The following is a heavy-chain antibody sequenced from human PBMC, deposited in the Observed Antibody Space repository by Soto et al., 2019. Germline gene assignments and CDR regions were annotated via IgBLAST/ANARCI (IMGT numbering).Heavy chain of an antibody. CDR1: GSSLSTFD. CDR3: TRVGGYYGDYPNFDY. V-gene: IGHV4-59*01. J-gene: IGHJ4*02. Sequence: PSESLALTRSVSGSSLSTFDSSWIRKPPGKGLEWIGYIYYTGSTNYNPSLKSRVTLSLGTSRNQLSLKLSSVTAADTAVYYCTRVGGYYGDYPNFDYWGPGTLVTVSS. CDR2: IYYTGST. D-gene: IGHD4-17*01.